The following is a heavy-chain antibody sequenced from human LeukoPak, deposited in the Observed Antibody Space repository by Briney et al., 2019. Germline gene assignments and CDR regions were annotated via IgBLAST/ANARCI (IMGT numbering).Heavy chain of an antibody. J-gene: IGHJ4*02. V-gene: IGHV3-66*03. CDR1: GFTVSSNS. D-gene: IGHD3-22*01. CDR3: AKDFSVYHYDSRVLDY. CDR2: ISGSASST. Sequence: QAGGSLRLSCTVSGFTVSSNSMSWVRQAPGKGLEWVSAISGSASSTYHADSVKGRFTISRDNSKNTLYLQMNRLRAEDTAVYYCAKDFSVYHYDSRVLDYWGQGTLVTVSS.